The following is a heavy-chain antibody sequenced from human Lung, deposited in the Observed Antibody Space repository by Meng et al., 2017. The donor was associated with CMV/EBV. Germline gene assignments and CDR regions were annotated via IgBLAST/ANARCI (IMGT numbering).Heavy chain of an antibody. CDR3: ARGAAGDYDSSGPVDY. CDR1: GGSFSHNY. Sequence: LXCAVSGGSFSHNYWSWIRQPPGKGLEWIGEVNHRGSSNYNPSLMSRVTISVDTSKKQFSLKMSSVTAADTAVYYCARGAAGDYDSSGPVDYWAQGTXVTVSS. D-gene: IGHD3-22*01. V-gene: IGHV4-34*01. J-gene: IGHJ4*02. CDR2: VNHRGSS.